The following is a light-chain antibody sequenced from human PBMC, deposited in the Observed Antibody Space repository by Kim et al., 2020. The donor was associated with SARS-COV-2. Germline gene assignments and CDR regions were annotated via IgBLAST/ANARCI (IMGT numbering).Light chain of an antibody. CDR2: DAS. CDR1: QSVSSY. V-gene: IGKV3-11*01. J-gene: IGKJ4*01. Sequence: LSPGESATLSCRASQSVSSYLAWYQQKPGQAPRLLIYDASNRAAGIPARFSGSGSGTDFTLTISSLEPEDFAVYYCQQRSNWPLTFGGGTKVDIK. CDR3: QQRSNWPLT.